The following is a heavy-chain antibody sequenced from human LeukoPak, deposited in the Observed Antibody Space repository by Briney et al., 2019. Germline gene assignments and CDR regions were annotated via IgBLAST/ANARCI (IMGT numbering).Heavy chain of an antibody. J-gene: IGHJ3*02. CDR2: INHSGST. V-gene: IGHV4-34*01. CDR1: GGSFSGYY. CDR3: ARLEYYGSGSYYNETDAFDI. D-gene: IGHD3-10*01. Sequence: SETLSLTCAVYGGSFSGYYWSWIRQPPRKGLEWIGEINHSGSTNYNPSLKSRVTISVDTPKNQFSLKLSSVTAADTAVYYCARLEYYGSGSYYNETDAFDIWGQGTMVTVSS.